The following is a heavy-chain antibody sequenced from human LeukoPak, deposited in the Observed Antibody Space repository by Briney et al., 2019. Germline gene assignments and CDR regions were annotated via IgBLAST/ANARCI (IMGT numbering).Heavy chain of an antibody. CDR2: IYPNSGAT. J-gene: IGHJ4*02. V-gene: IGHV1-2*02. Sequence: GASVKVPCKTSGYTFTAYYMYWLRQAPGQGLECMGWIYPNSGATGYAQNFQGRVTMTRDTSVSTIYMELSRLRSDDTAVYYCARDGVSTTPDFDYWGQGTLVTVSS. CDR1: GYTFTAYY. CDR3: ARDGVSTTPDFDY. D-gene: IGHD2-8*01.